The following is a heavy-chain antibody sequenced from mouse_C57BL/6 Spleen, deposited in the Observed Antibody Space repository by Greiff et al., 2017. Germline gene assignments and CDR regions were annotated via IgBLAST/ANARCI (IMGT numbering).Heavy chain of an antibody. Sequence: EVKLMESGGGLVKPGGSLKLSCAASGFTFSDYGMHWVRQAPEKGLEWVAYISSGSSTIYYADTVKGRFTISRDNAKNTRFLQMTSLRSEDTAMYYCARGFPWFAYWGQGTLVTVSA. V-gene: IGHV5-17*01. CDR2: ISSGSSTI. CDR3: ARGFPWFAY. CDR1: GFTFSDYG. J-gene: IGHJ3*01.